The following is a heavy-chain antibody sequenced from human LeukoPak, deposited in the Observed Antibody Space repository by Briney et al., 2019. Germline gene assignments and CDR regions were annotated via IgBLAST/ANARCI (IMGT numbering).Heavy chain of an antibody. D-gene: IGHD4-11*01. CDR2: IIPILGIA. Sequence: ASVKVSCKASGGTFSSYTISWVRQAPGQGLEWMGRIIPILGIANYAQKFQGRVTITADKSTSTAYMELSSLRSEDTAVYYCARDHRRDYSNYDSYFDYWGQGTLVTVSS. J-gene: IGHJ4*02. CDR3: ARDHRRDYSNYDSYFDY. CDR1: GGTFSSYT. V-gene: IGHV1-69*04.